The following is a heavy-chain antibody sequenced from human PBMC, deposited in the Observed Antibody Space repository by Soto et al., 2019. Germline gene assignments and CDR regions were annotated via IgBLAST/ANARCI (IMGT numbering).Heavy chain of an antibody. D-gene: IGHD2-21*02. CDR2: ISNSGSLT. Sequence: QLLESGGGLVQFGGSLRLSCAASGFTFSSYGMSWVRQVPGKGLEWVSSISNSGSLTYYADSVKGRCTISRDNSKNTLYLQMNSLRAEDKALYYCATILVTGHWDFHVWGRGTLVTVSS. J-gene: IGHJ2*01. V-gene: IGHV3-23*01. CDR3: ATILVTGHWDFHV. CDR1: GFTFSSYG.